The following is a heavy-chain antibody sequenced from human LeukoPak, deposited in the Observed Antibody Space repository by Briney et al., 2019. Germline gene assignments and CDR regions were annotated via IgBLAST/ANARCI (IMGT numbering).Heavy chain of an antibody. Sequence: GGSLILSCVSSGSTLRNYIRTSVRQAPGKGLEWVSSISIIDYLIYYADSVKGRFTISIDNSKSTLSLQMSSLRAEDTGVYYCAREGYTSDYAGAFDIWGQGSAVPVFS. CDR1: GSTLRNYI. CDR3: AREGYTSDYAGAFDI. V-gene: IGHV3-23*01. D-gene: IGHD2-2*01. CDR2: ISIIDYLI. J-gene: IGHJ3*02.